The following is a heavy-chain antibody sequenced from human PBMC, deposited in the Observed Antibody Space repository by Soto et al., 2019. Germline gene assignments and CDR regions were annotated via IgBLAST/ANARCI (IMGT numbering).Heavy chain of an antibody. J-gene: IGHJ6*02. CDR1: GFTFSSYG. CDR2: ISYDGSNK. Sequence: QVQLVESGGGVVQPGRSLRLSCAASGFTFSSYGMHWVRQAPGKGLEWVAVISYDGSNKYYADSVKGRFTISRDNSKNTLYLLMNSLRAEDTAVYYCAKDLLRPGRAYGMDVWGQGTTVTVSS. V-gene: IGHV3-30*18. CDR3: AKDLLRPGRAYGMDV.